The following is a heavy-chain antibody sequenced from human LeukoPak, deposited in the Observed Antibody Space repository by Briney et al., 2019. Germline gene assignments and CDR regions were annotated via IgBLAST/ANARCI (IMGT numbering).Heavy chain of an antibody. Sequence: SETLSPTCAVYGGSFSGYYWSWIRQPPGKGLEWIGEINHSGSTNYNPSLKSRVTISVDRSKNQFSLKLSPVTAADTAVYYCARVRGSSLDYWGQGTLVTVSS. CDR1: GGSFSGYY. CDR2: INHSGST. CDR3: ARVRGSSLDY. J-gene: IGHJ4*02. V-gene: IGHV4-34*01. D-gene: IGHD2-15*01.